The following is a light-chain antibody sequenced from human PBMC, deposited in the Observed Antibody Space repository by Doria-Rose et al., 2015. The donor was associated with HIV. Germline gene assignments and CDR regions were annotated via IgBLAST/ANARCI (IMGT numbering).Light chain of an antibody. CDR3: CSYAGTPLV. CDR2: EVN. J-gene: IGLJ1*01. V-gene: IGLV2-23*02. Sequence: WYQQHPGKAPKLMIYEVNKRPSGVSYRFSGSKSGNTASLTISGLQAGDEADYYCCSYAGTPLVFGSGTKVTVL.